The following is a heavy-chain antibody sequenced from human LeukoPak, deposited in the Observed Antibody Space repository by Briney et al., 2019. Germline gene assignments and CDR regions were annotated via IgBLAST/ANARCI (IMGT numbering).Heavy chain of an antibody. CDR3: ARDEWTDAFDL. D-gene: IGHD3-3*01. J-gene: IGHJ3*01. Sequence: SETLSLTCTVSGGSISRSNYYWVWIRQPPGERLGWIGSIYYGGRTYYTPSLKSRVTMSVDKSNNQFSLKLSSVTATDTAVYYCARDEWTDAFDLWGQGTMVTVSS. CDR2: IYYGGRT. V-gene: IGHV4-39*02. CDR1: GGSISRSNYY.